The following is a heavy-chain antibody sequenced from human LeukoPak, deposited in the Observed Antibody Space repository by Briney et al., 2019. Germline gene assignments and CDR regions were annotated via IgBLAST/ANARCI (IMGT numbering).Heavy chain of an antibody. CDR1: GFTFSSYS. J-gene: IGHJ5*02. CDR2: ISSSGTYV. CDR3: ARDLGYCSSTSCYNRWFDP. Sequence: GGSLRLSCAATGFTFSSYSINWVRQAPGKGLEWVSSISSSGTYVYYADSVKGRFTISRDNAKNSLYLQMNSLRVEDTAVYYCARDLGYCSSTSCYNRWFDPWGQGTLVTVSS. V-gene: IGHV3-21*01. D-gene: IGHD2-2*02.